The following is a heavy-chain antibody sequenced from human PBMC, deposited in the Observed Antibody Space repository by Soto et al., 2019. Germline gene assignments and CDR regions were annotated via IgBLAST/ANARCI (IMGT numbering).Heavy chain of an antibody. CDR1: GGTFSSYA. V-gene: IGHV1-69*13. J-gene: IGHJ4*02. CDR2: IIPIFGTA. D-gene: IGHD6-19*01. CDR3: ARVLWGRGRVAGSSGWYYYFDY. Sequence: SVKVSCKASGGTFSSYAISWVRQAPGQGLEWMGGIIPIFGTANYAQKFQGRVTITADESTSTAYMELSSLRSEDTAVYYCARVLWGRGRVAGSSGWYYYFDYWGQGTLVTVSS.